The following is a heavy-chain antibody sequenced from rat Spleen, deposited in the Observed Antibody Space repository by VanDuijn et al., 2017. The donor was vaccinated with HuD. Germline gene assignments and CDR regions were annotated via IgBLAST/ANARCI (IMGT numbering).Heavy chain of an antibody. CDR3: TRGVKTGSPDY. J-gene: IGHJ2*01. D-gene: IGHD5-1*01. CDR1: GFSLTDYS. Sequence: QVQLKESGPGLVQPSQTLSLTCTVSGFSLTDYSVHWVRQPPGKGLEWMGRIQSGGSTDYNSALKSRLSISRDTSKSQVFLKMNSLQTEDTAIYFCTRGVKTGSPDYWGQGVMVTVSS. CDR2: IQSGGST. V-gene: IGHV2-19*01.